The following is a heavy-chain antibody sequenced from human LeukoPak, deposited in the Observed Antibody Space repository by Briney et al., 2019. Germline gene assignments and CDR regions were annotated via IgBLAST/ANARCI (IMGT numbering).Heavy chain of an antibody. CDR1: GYIFTSYY. CDR3: ARAAAGIIYYYMDV. Sequence: ASVKVSCKASGYIFTSYYMHWVRQAPGQGLEWMAIFNPSSGSTSYAQKFQGRVTLTRDMSTSTVYMELSSLRSDDTAVYYCARAAAGIIYYYMDVWGKGTTVTVSS. J-gene: IGHJ6*03. V-gene: IGHV1-46*01. D-gene: IGHD6-13*01. CDR2: FNPSSGST.